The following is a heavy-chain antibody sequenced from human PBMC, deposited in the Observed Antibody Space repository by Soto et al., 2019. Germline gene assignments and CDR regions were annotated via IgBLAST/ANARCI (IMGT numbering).Heavy chain of an antibody. D-gene: IGHD2-15*01. J-gene: IGHJ4*02. CDR3: VKADGGLPSTAPN. CDR2: ISGSGDRT. Sequence: EVQLLESGGGLIQPGGSLRLSCAASGITISNYPMSWVRQAPGKGLDWVSGISGSGDRTYYADSAKGRFTISKDIARNALALPLDSLGVEDTAVYFCVKADGGLPSTAPNWVQGTLVTVSS. CDR1: GITISNYP. V-gene: IGHV3-23*01.